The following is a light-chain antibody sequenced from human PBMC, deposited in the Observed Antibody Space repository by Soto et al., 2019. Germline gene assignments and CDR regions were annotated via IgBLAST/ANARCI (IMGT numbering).Light chain of an antibody. CDR1: SSDVGGYNF. Sequence: QSALTQPPSASGSPGQSVTISCTGTSSDVGGYNFVSWYQQHPGKAPKLLIYEVTKRPSGVPDRFAGSKSGNTASLTVSGLQSDDEADYYCSSYAGNTYVVFGGGTKVTVL. J-gene: IGLJ2*01. CDR2: EVT. V-gene: IGLV2-8*01. CDR3: SSYAGNTYVV.